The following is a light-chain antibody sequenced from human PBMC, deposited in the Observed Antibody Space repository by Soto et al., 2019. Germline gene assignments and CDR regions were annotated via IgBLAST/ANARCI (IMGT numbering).Light chain of an antibody. CDR1: QSISSW. J-gene: IGKJ4*01. V-gene: IGKV1-5*03. CDR3: LRDNSYSGLT. CDR2: KAS. Sequence: IRMPQSPFARCAAVGGRATITYRASQSISSWLAWYQQKPGKAPKLLIYKASSLESGVPSSFSGSGSGTEFTLTISSLLPYDFATYCCLRDNSYSGLTFCGGTKVDIK.